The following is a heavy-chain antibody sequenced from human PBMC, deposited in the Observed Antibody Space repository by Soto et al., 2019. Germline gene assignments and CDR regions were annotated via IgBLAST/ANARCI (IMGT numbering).Heavy chain of an antibody. V-gene: IGHV3-64*01. Sequence: GGSLRLSCAASGFTFSSYAMHWVRQAPGKGLEYVSAISSNGGSTYYANSVKGRFTISRDNSKNTLYLQMGSLRAEDMAVYYCARDRYCSGGSCGGDAFDIWGQGTMVTVSS. CDR2: ISSNGGST. CDR1: GFTFSSYA. CDR3: ARDRYCSGGSCGGDAFDI. J-gene: IGHJ3*02. D-gene: IGHD2-15*01.